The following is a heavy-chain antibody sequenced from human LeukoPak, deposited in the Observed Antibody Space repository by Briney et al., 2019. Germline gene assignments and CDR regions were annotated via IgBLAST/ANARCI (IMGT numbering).Heavy chain of an antibody. Sequence: PGGSLRLSCAASGFTFSSYGMHWVRQAPGKGLEWAAVISYDGNNKYYADSVKGRFTISRDNSKNTLYLQMNSLRAEDTAVYYCAKGGSYYDSRLDYWGQGTLVTVSS. CDR3: AKGGSYYDSRLDY. CDR2: ISYDGNNK. CDR1: GFTFSSYG. D-gene: IGHD3-22*01. V-gene: IGHV3-30*18. J-gene: IGHJ4*02.